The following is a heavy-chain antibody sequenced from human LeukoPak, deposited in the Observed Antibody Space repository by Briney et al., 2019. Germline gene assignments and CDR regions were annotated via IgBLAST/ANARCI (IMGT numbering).Heavy chain of an antibody. CDR2: IKEDGSEQ. V-gene: IGHV3-7*04. J-gene: IGHJ2*01. CDR1: GFTVFTFSSYW. CDR3: ARVHWYFDV. Sequence: GGSLGLSCAASGFTVFTFSSYWMSWVRQAPGKGLEWVAHIKEDGSEQYYVESVKGRFTISRDNAENSLFLQMNSLRGEDTAVYYCARVHWYFDVWGRGTLVTVSS.